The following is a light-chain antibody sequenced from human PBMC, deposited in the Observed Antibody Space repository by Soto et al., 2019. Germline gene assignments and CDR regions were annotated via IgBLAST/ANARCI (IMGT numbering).Light chain of an antibody. Sequence: ETVLTQSPDTLSLSPGERATLSCRASQSVSRNYLAWYQQRPGQPPRLLIYGASNRATGIPDRFSGSGSGTDFTLIINRLEPEDVAIYYCQQYGGSPRITFGQGTRLEIK. J-gene: IGKJ5*01. V-gene: IGKV3-20*01. CDR1: QSVSRNY. CDR3: QQYGGSPRIT. CDR2: GAS.